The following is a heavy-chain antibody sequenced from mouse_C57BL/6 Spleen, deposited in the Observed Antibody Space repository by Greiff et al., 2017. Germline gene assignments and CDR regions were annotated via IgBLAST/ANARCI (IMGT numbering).Heavy chain of an antibody. V-gene: IGHV1-80*01. CDR1: GYAFSSYW. CDR3: ARRDYGSSPGFAY. J-gene: IGHJ3*01. D-gene: IGHD1-1*01. Sequence: VKLMESGAELVKPGASVKISCKASGYAFSSYWMNWVKQRPGQGLEWIGQIYPGDGDTNYNGKFKGKATLTADKSSSTAYMQLSSLTSEDSAVXFCARRDYGSSPGFAYWGQGTLVTVSA. CDR2: IYPGDGDT.